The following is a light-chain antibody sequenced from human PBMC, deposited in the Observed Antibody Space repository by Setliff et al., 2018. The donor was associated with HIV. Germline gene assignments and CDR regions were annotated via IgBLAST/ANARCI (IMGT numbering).Light chain of an antibody. CDR2: DVS. Sequence: QSALTQPASVPGSPGQSITISCTGISSDVGNYNYVSWYQEHPGKAPKLMIYDVSKRPSGVSNRFSGSKSGNTASLTISGLQAEDEADYHCSSYTGRSTFVFGTGTRSPS. J-gene: IGLJ1*01. CDR1: SSDVGNYNY. V-gene: IGLV2-14*01. CDR3: SSYTGRSTFV.